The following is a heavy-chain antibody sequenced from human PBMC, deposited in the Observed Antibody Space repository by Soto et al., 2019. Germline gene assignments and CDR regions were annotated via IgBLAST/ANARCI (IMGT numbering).Heavy chain of an antibody. J-gene: IGHJ6*02. CDR1: GGTFSSYA. V-gene: IGHV1-69*13. Sequence: ASVKVSCKASGGTFSSYAISWVRQAPGQGLEWMGGIIPIFGTANYAQKFQGRVTITADESTSTAYMELSSLRSEDTAVYYCAPYSGSYYYYGMDVWGQGTTVTVSS. D-gene: IGHD1-26*01. CDR2: IIPIFGTA. CDR3: APYSGSYYYYGMDV.